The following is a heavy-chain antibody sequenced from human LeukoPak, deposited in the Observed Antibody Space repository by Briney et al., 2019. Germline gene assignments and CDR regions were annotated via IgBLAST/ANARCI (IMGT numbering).Heavy chain of an antibody. Sequence: GGSLRLSCAASGFTVSSNYMHWVRQAPGKGLEWVAVIWYDGSNKYYADSVKGRFTISRDNSKNTLYLQMNSLRAEDTAVYYCAREGEGYYDAFDIWGQGTMVTVSS. D-gene: IGHD3-16*01. CDR2: IWYDGSNK. CDR1: GFTVSSNY. J-gene: IGHJ3*02. CDR3: AREGEGYYDAFDI. V-gene: IGHV3-33*08.